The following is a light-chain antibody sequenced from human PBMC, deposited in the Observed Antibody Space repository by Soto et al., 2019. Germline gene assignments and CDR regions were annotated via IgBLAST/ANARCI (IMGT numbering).Light chain of an antibody. V-gene: IGKV3-20*01. Sequence: EIVLTQSPDTLSLSPGARATVSCRASQSVDTYVAWYQKKPGQAPRLLIYGTSSRAIGIPGRFSVSGSGTDFSLTISRVEPEDFAVNYCQQYATSPTTFGQGARLDNK. CDR3: QQYATSPTT. CDR1: QSVDTY. J-gene: IGKJ5*01. CDR2: GTS.